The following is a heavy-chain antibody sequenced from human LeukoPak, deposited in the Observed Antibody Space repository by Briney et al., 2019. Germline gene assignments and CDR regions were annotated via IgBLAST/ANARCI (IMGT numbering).Heavy chain of an antibody. CDR3: ARGRGYSYGYAPLIDY. Sequence: GGSLRLSCAASGFPFSSYSMNWVRQAPGKGLEWVSSITSSSGYTYYADSVKGRLTISRDNAKNSLYLQMNSLRAEDTAVYYCARGRGYSYGYAPLIDYWGQGILVTVSS. CDR1: GFPFSSYS. V-gene: IGHV3-21*01. D-gene: IGHD5-18*01. J-gene: IGHJ4*02. CDR2: ITSSSGYT.